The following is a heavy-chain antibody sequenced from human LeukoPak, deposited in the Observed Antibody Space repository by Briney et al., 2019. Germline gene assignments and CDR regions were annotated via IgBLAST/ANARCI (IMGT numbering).Heavy chain of an antibody. CDR2: IIPIFGTA. J-gene: IGHJ6*03. Sequence: SVKVSCKASGGTFSSYAISWVRQAPGQGLEWMGGIIPIFGTANYAQKFQGRVTITTDESTSTAYMELSSLRSEDTAVYYCARVTYCSSTSCYKRGPMDVWGKGTTVTVSS. CDR3: ARVTYCSSTSCYKRGPMDV. D-gene: IGHD2-2*02. V-gene: IGHV1-69*05. CDR1: GGTFSSYA.